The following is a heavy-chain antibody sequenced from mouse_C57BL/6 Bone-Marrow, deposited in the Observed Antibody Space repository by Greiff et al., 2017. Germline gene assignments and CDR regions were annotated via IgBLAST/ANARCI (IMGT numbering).Heavy chain of an antibody. V-gene: IGHV5-6*01. D-gene: IGHD4-1*01. Sequence: EVQLVESGGDLVKPGGSLKLSCAASGFTFSSYGMSWVRQTPDKRLEWVATISSGGSYTYYPDSVKGRLPISSENAKNTLYLQTRSLKSEDTAMYYCASRTGTWYFDVWGTATTVTVSS. J-gene: IGHJ1*03. CDR1: GFTFSSYG. CDR3: ASRTGTWYFDV. CDR2: ISSGGSYT.